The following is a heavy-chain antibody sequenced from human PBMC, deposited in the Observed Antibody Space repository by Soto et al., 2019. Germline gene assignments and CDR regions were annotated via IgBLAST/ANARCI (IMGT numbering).Heavy chain of an antibody. J-gene: IGHJ3*02. CDR1: GGSISSSSYY. Sequence: SETLSLTCTVSGGSISSSSYYWGWIRQPPGKGLEWIGSIYYSGSTYYNPSLKSRVTISVDTSKNQFSLKLSSVTAADTAVYYCAPEDTGYCSSTSCHGPNAFDIWGQGTVVTVSS. V-gene: IGHV4-39*01. D-gene: IGHD2-2*03. CDR2: IYYSGST. CDR3: APEDTGYCSSTSCHGPNAFDI.